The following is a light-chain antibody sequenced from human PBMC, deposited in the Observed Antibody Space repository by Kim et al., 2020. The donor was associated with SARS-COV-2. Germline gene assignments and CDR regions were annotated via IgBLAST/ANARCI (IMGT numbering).Light chain of an antibody. CDR2: DVS. J-gene: IGLJ3*02. Sequence: QSVPISCTGTSSDVGGYHYGSWYQQHPGNAPKLMLYDVSKRPSGLPDRFSGSKSGNTASLAISGLQAEDEADYYCCSYAGSYTWVFGGGTQLTVL. V-gene: IGLV2-11*01. CDR1: SSDVGGYHY. CDR3: CSYAGSYTWV.